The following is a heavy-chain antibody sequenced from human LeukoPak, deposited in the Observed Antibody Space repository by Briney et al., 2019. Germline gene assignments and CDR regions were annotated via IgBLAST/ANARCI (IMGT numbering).Heavy chain of an antibody. CDR1: GFTFSSYW. CDR3: ARVGFSDAFDI. CDR2: IKQDGSEK. V-gene: IGHV3-7*01. Sequence: GGSLRLSSAASGFTFSSYWMSWVRQAPGKGLEWVANIKQDGSEKCYVDSVKGRFTISRDNAKNSLYLQMNSLRAEDTAVYYCARVGFSDAFDIWGQGTMVTVSS. J-gene: IGHJ3*02. D-gene: IGHD3-3*02.